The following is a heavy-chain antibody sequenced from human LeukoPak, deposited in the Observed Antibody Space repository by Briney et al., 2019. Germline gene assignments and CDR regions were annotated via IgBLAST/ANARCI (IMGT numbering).Heavy chain of an antibody. CDR3: ARVRDSSSWGEQYDFDY. CDR1: GGSFSSSSYS. Sequence: PSETLSLTCTVSGGSFSSSSYSWGWIRQPPGKGLEWIGSIYYSGSTYYNPSLKRRVTISVDTSKNQFSLKLSSVTAADTAAYYCARVRDSSSWGEQYDFDYWGQGTLVTVSS. D-gene: IGHD6-6*01. V-gene: IGHV4-39*07. CDR2: IYYSGST. J-gene: IGHJ4*02.